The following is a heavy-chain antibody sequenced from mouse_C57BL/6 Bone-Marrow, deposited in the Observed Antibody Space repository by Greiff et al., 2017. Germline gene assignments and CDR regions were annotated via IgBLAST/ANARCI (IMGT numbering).Heavy chain of an antibody. J-gene: IGHJ3*01. V-gene: IGHV1-15*01. CDR2: IDPGTGGT. D-gene: IGHD2-10*02. Sequence: QVQLQQPGAELVRPGASVTLSCKASGYTFTDYEMHWVKQTPVHGLEWIGAIDPGTGGTAYNQKFKGKAILTADKASSTAYMELRSLTSEDSAVYYCTREGYGNLAWFAYGGQGTLVTVSA. CDR1: GYTFTDYE. CDR3: TREGYGNLAWFAY.